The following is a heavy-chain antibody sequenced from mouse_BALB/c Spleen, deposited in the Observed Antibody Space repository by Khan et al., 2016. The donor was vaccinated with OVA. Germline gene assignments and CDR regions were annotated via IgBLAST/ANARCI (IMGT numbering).Heavy chain of an antibody. V-gene: IGHV9-3-1*01. Sequence: QIQLVQSGPELKKPGETVKISCKASGYTFTNYGMNWVKQSPGQALKWMGWINTYTGEPTYADDFKGRFAFSLDTSASTAYLQINNLKSEDTATYFCARPPYFSYTLDHWGQGTSVTVSS. CDR1: GYTFTNYG. CDR3: ARPPYFSYTLDH. J-gene: IGHJ4*01. D-gene: IGHD2-10*01. CDR2: INTYTGEP.